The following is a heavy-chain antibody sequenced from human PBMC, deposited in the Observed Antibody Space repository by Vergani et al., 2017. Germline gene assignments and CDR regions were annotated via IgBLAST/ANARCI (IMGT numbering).Heavy chain of an antibody. Sequence: QVQLVQSGAEVKKPGSSVKVSCKASGGTFSSYAISWVRQAPGQGLEWMGGIIPIFGTANYAQKFQGRVTITADESTSTAYMELSSLRSDDTAVYYCARTGGEGQWRSGGYWGQGTLVTVSS. CDR2: IIPIFGTA. J-gene: IGHJ4*02. D-gene: IGHD6-19*01. CDR1: GGTFSSYA. V-gene: IGHV1-69*12. CDR3: ARTGGEGQWRSGGY.